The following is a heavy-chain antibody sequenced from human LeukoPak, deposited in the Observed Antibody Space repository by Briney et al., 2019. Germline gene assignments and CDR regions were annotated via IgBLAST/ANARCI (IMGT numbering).Heavy chain of an antibody. Sequence: GGSLRLSCAASGFTVSSNYMSWVRQAPGKGLEWVSVIYRGGSTYYADSVKGRFTISRDNSKNTLYLQMNSLRAEDTAVYYCARDTPPASGYSYGPHYYGMDVWGQGTTVTVSS. CDR2: IYRGGST. CDR1: GFTVSSNY. D-gene: IGHD5-18*01. CDR3: ARDTPPASGYSYGPHYYGMDV. J-gene: IGHJ6*02. V-gene: IGHV3-53*01.